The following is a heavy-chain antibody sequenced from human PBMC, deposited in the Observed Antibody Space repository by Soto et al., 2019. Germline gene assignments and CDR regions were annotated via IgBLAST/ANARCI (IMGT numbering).Heavy chain of an antibody. Sequence: PSETLSLTCAVYGGSFSGYYWSWIRQPPGKGLEWIGEINHSGSTNYNPSLKSRVTISVDTSKNQFSPKLSSVTAADTAVYYCARVTAAGRYFDYWGQGTLVTVSS. CDR3: ARVTAAGRYFDY. CDR1: GGSFSGYY. V-gene: IGHV4-34*01. D-gene: IGHD6-13*01. CDR2: INHSGST. J-gene: IGHJ4*02.